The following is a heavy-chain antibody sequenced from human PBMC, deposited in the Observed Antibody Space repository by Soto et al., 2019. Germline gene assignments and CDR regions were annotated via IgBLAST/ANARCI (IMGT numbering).Heavy chain of an antibody. D-gene: IGHD3-10*01. V-gene: IGHV4-59*08. CDR1: GGSISSYY. CDR2: IYYSGST. Sequence: SETLSLTCTVSGGSISSYYWSWIRQPPGKGLEWIGYIYYSGSTNYNPSLKSRVTISVDTSKNQFSLKLSSVTAADTAVYYCARLRGVRGAPAPPYYYYGMDVWGQGTTVTVSS. J-gene: IGHJ6*02. CDR3: ARLRGVRGAPAPPYYYYGMDV.